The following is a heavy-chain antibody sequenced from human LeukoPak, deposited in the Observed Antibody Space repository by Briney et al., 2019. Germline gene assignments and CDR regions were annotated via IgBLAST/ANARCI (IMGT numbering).Heavy chain of an antibody. CDR1: GYTFTSYG. CDR2: INAYNGNT. V-gene: IGHV1-18*01. Sequence: ASVKVSCKASGYTFTSYGINWVRQAPGQGLEWMAWINAYNGNTNYAQKLQGRVTMTTDTSTSTAYMELRSLRSDDTAVYYCARGTAAAGTLDYWGQGTLVTVSS. D-gene: IGHD6-13*01. J-gene: IGHJ4*02. CDR3: ARGTAAAGTLDY.